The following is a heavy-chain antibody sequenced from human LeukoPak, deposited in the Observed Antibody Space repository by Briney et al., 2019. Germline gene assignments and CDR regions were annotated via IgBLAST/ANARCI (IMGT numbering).Heavy chain of an antibody. CDR1: GFTFSSYW. D-gene: IGHD2-15*01. CDR2: IKQDGSEK. V-gene: IGHV3-7*01. CDR3: ARDAYCSGGSCLKGHYYYGMDX. J-gene: IGHJ6*01. Sequence: GGSLRLSCAASGFTFSSYWMSWVRQAPGKGLEWVANIKQDGSEKYYVDSVKGRFTISRDNAKNSLYLQMNSLRAEDTAVYYCARDAYCSGGSCLKGHYYYGMDXXXXXXXVTXXS.